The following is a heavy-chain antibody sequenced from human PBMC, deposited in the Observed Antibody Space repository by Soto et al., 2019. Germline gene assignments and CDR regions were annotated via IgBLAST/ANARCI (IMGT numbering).Heavy chain of an antibody. J-gene: IGHJ6*02. CDR3: AKSRDAYNFYFYYGMDV. V-gene: IGHV3-30*18. CDR1: GFTFSNYG. D-gene: IGHD2-2*01. CDR2: ILYDGSNK. Sequence: VQLVESGGGSVQTGGSLRISCAASGFTFSNYGMHWVRQTPGKGLEWVALILYDGSNKYYADSVKGRFTISRDNSKNTLYLQVSSLRAEDTAVYYCAKSRDAYNFYFYYGMDVWGQGTTVTVSS.